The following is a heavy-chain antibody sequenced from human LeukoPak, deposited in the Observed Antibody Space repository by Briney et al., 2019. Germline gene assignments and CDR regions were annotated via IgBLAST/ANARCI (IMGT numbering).Heavy chain of an antibody. J-gene: IGHJ5*02. Sequence: GGSLRLSCAASGFTVSSNYMSWVRQTPGKGLEWVSVIYSSGNTYYADSVKGRFTISRDNSKNTLYPQMNSLRAEDTAVYYCARGARRICSSTSCPFDPWGQGTLVTVSS. V-gene: IGHV3-53*01. CDR1: GFTVSSNY. CDR3: ARGARRICSSTSCPFDP. CDR2: IYSSGNT. D-gene: IGHD2-2*01.